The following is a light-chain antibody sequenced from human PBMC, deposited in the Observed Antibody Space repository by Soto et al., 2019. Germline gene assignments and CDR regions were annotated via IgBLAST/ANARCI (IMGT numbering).Light chain of an antibody. CDR1: QSISNF. CDR3: QQSSTSLPTWT. J-gene: IGKJ1*01. V-gene: IGKV1-39*01. Sequence: DIQMTQSPSSLSASVGDRVTITCRAGQSISNFLNWYQQKPGKAPKLLIYAASSLQSGVPSRFSGSGSGTDFTLTISSLQPEDFATYYCQQSSTSLPTWTFGQGTKVEIK. CDR2: AAS.